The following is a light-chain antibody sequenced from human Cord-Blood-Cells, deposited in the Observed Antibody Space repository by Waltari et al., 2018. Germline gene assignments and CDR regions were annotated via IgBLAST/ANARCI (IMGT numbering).Light chain of an antibody. CDR2: EVS. CDR1: SSDVGGYTA. J-gene: IGLJ1*01. Sequence: QSALTQPASGSGSPGTSITIPCTGTSSDVGGYTAVSWYQQHPGKAPKLMIYEVSNRPSGVSNRFSGSKSGNTASLTISGLQAEDEADYYCSSYTSSSTLYVFGTGTKVTVL. CDR3: SSYTSSSTLYV. V-gene: IGLV2-14*01.